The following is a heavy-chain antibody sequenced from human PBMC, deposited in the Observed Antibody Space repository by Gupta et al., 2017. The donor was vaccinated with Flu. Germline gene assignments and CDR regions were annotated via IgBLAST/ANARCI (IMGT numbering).Heavy chain of an antibody. J-gene: IGHJ4*02. CDR1: GGSISSGSYY. D-gene: IGHD1-26*01. Sequence: QLQLQESGPGLVKPSETLSLTCTVSGGSISSGSYYWGWIRQPPGKGPEWIGSIYYSGSTYYKPSLKSRVTISVDTSKNQFSLKLSSVTAADTAVYYCARLARVGAHLCDFWGQGTLVTVSS. V-gene: IGHV4-39*01. CDR2: IYYSGST. CDR3: ARLARVGAHLCDF.